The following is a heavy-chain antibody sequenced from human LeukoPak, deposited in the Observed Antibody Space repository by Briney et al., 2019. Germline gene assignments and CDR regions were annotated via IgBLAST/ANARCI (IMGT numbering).Heavy chain of an antibody. V-gene: IGHV3-74*01. D-gene: IGHD6-13*01. Sequence: GGSLRLSCAASGFTVSSNYMSWVRQAPGKGLVWVSRINSDGSSTSYADSVKGRFTISRDNAKNTLYLQMNSLRAEDTAVYYCYSSSWDYFDYWGQGTLVTVSS. CDR2: INSDGSST. CDR3: YSSSWDYFDY. J-gene: IGHJ4*02. CDR1: GFTVSSNY.